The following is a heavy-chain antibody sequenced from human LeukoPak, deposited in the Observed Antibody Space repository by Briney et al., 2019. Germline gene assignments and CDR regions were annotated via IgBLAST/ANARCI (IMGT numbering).Heavy chain of an antibody. J-gene: IGHJ4*02. V-gene: IGHV1-69*06. CDR3: ARDLPATENYFDY. D-gene: IGHD5-12*01. CDR2: IIPIFGTA. CDR1: GGTFSSYA. Sequence: SVKVSCKASGGTFSSYAISWVRQAPGQGLEWMGGIIPIFGTANYAQKFQGRVTITADKSTSTAYMELSSLRSEDTAVYYCARDLPATENYFDYWGQGTLVTVSS.